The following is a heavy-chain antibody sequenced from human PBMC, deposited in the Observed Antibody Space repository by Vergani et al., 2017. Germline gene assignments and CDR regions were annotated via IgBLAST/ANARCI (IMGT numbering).Heavy chain of an antibody. CDR3: ARDLEQQRDAFDI. D-gene: IGHD6-13*01. CDR2: ISSSSSYI. V-gene: IGHV3-21*01. J-gene: IGHJ3*02. Sequence: EVQLVESGGGLVKPGGSLRLSCAASGFTFSSYSMNWVRQAPGKGLEWVSSISSSSSYIYYADSVKGRFTISRDNAKNSLYLQMNSLRAEDTAVYYCARDLEQQRDAFDIWGQGTMVTVSS. CDR1: GFTFSSYS.